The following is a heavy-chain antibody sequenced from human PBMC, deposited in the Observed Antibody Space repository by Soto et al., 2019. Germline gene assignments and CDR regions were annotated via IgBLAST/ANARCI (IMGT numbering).Heavy chain of an antibody. D-gene: IGHD3-16*01. J-gene: IGHJ4*02. CDR2: INPNSGGT. CDR1: GYTFTCYY. Sequence: ASVKVSCKASGYTFTCYYMHWVRQAPGQGLEWMGWINPNSGGTNYAQKFQGWVTMTRDTSISTAYMELSRLRSDDTAVYYCAVNLMTTIYYFDYWGQGTLVTVSS. CDR3: AVNLMTTIYYFDY. V-gene: IGHV1-2*04.